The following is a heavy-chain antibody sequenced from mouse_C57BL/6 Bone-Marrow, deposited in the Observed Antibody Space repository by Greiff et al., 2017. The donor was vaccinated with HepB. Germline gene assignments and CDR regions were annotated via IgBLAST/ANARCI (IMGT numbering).Heavy chain of an antibody. Sequence: EVMLVESGEGLVKPGGSLKLSCAASGFTFSSYAMSWVRQTPEKRLEWVAYISSGGDYIYYADTVKGRFTISRDNARNTLYLQMSSLKSEDTAMYYCTREYYYGSSSAWFAYWGQGTLVTVSA. J-gene: IGHJ3*01. CDR2: ISSGGDYI. CDR1: GFTFSSYA. D-gene: IGHD1-1*01. CDR3: TREYYYGSSSAWFAY. V-gene: IGHV5-9-1*02.